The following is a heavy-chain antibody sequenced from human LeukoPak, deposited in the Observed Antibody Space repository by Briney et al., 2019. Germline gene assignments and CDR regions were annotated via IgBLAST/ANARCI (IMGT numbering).Heavy chain of an antibody. V-gene: IGHV1-18*01. CDR2: ISAYNGNT. J-gene: IGHJ4*02. CDR3: ARGRTVTKRVDY. CDR1: GYTFTSYG. Sequence: ASVKVSCKASGYTFTSYGISWVRQAPGQGLEWMGRISAYNGNTNYAQKLQGRVTMATDTSTSTAYMELRSLRSDDTAVYYCARGRTVTKRVDYWGQGTLVTVSS. D-gene: IGHD4-17*01.